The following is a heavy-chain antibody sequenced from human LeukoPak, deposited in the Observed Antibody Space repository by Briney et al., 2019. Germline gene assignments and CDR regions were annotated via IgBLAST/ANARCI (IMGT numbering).Heavy chain of an antibody. D-gene: IGHD1-26*01. CDR2: IYYSGST. J-gene: IGHJ4*02. Sequence: PSETLSLTCTVSGGSISSYYWSWIRQPPGNRLEWIGYIYYSGSTNYNPSFESQVTISVDTSKNQFSLKLSSVTAADTAVYYCARAPAPPVTCSGSYPILYWGQGTLVTVSS. V-gene: IGHV4-59*01. CDR3: ARAPAPPVTCSGSYPILY. CDR1: GGSISSYY.